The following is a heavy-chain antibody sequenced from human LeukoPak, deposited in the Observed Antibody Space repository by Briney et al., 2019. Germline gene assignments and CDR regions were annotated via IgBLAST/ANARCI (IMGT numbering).Heavy chain of an antibody. J-gene: IGHJ4*02. CDR2: IIPIFGIA. Sequence: ASVKVSCKASGGTFSSYAISWVRQAPGQGLEWMGRIIPIFGIANYAQKFQGRVTITADKSTSTAYMELSSLRSEDTAVYYCARGPRELRGIDYWGQGTLVTVSS. CDR3: ARGPRELRGIDY. CDR1: GGTFSSYA. D-gene: IGHD1-26*01. V-gene: IGHV1-69*04.